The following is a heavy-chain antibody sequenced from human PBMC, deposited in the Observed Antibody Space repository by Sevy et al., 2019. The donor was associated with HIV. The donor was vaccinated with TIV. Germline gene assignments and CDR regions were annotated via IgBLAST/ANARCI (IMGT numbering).Heavy chain of an antibody. CDR3: VAHDWEKEGF. Sequence: SETLSLTCTVSGYSISDHYHWGWVRQSPAKGLEWIGTIHYTGYTNYKPSLNSRVTISADTSKNQFSLKLTSVAAADTAHYYSVAHDWEKEGFWGQGMLVTVSS. D-gene: IGHD3-9*01. CDR1: GYSISDHYH. CDR2: IHYTGYT. V-gene: IGHV4-38-2*02. J-gene: IGHJ4*02.